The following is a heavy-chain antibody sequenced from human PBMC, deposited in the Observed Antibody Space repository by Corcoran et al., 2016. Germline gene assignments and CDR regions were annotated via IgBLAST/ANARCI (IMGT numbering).Heavy chain of an antibody. V-gene: IGHV3-7*03. D-gene: IGHD2-2*01. CDR2: IKQDGSVK. CDR1: GFTFSSYW. Sequence: EVQLVESGGGLVQPGGSLRLSCAASGFTFSSYWMRWVRQAPGKGLEWVANIKQDGSVKYYVDSVKGRFTISRDNAKNSLYLQINSLRAEDTAVYYGEREGVVAYWGQGTLVTVSS. J-gene: IGHJ4*02. CDR3: EREGVVAY.